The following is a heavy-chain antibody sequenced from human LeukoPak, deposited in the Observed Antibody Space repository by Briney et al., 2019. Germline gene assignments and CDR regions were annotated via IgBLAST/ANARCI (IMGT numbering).Heavy chain of an antibody. CDR1: AFIFSSYA. V-gene: IGHV3-30*04. J-gene: IGHJ6*02. D-gene: IGHD3-3*01. Sequence: GGSLRLSCAASAFIFSSYAMQWVRQAPGKGLEWVAVISYDGSDKYYGDSVKGRFTISRDNSRNTLYLQMNSLRAEDTAVYYCARSLRANIEEWGFYGMDVWGQGTTVSVSS. CDR2: ISYDGSDK. CDR3: ARSLRANIEEWGFYGMDV.